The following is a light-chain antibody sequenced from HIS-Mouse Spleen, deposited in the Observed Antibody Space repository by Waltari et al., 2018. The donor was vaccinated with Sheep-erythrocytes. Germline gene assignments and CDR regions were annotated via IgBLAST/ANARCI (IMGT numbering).Light chain of an antibody. CDR3: QVWDSSTVV. V-gene: IGLV3-9*01. Sequence: SYELTQPLSVSVALGQTARITRGGNNTGSKNVHMYQQKPGQAPVLVIYRDSNRPSGIPERFSGSNSGNTATLTISRAQAGDEADYYCQVWDSSTVVFGGGTKLTVL. CDR2: RDS. J-gene: IGLJ2*01. CDR1: NTGSKN.